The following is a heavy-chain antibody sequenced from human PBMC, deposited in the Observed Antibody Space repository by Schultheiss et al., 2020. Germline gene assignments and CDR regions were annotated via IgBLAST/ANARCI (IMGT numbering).Heavy chain of an antibody. V-gene: IGHV3-21*01. Sequence: WGSMRLACAASGFTFSSYAMSWVRQAPGKGLEWVSSISSSSSYIYYADSVKGRFTISRDNAKNSLYLQMNSLRAEDTAVYYCARAPTQRYCSSTSCWYYYYGMDVWGQGTTVTVSS. CDR2: ISSSSSYI. J-gene: IGHJ6*02. CDR1: GFTFSSYA. CDR3: ARAPTQRYCSSTSCWYYYYGMDV. D-gene: IGHD2-2*01.